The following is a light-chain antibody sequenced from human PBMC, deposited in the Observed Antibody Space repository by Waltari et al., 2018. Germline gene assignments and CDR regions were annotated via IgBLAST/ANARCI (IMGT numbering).Light chain of an antibody. J-gene: IGLJ1*01. CDR2: GKN. Sequence: SSELTHDPAVSVALGQTVRITCQRHSLRSYSASWYQQKPGQAPVLVIYGKNNRPSGIPDRFSGSSSGNTASLTITGAQAEDEADYYCNSRDSSGNHLDVFGTGTKVTVL. CDR3: NSRDSSGNHLDV. V-gene: IGLV3-19*01. CDR1: SLRSYS.